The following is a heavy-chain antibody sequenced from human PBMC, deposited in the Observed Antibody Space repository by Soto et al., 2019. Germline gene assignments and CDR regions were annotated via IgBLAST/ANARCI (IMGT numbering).Heavy chain of an antibody. Sequence: SGPTLVNPTETLTLTCTFSGFSLSTSGEGVGWIRQPPGKALEWLAIIYWNDDERYSPSLSSRLTITKASSENQVVLTLTNMAPVATATYYCAHTTYAFYSASAYVDPWGQGTLVTVSS. CDR3: AHTTYAFYSASAYVDP. V-gene: IGHV2-5*01. CDR2: IYWNDDE. J-gene: IGHJ5*02. D-gene: IGHD3-3*01. CDR1: GFSLSTSGEG.